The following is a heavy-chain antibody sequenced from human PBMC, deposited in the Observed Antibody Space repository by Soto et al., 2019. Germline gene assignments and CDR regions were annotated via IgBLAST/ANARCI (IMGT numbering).Heavy chain of an antibody. V-gene: IGHV1-18*01. Sequence: ASVKVSCKASGYTFTSYGISWVRQAPGQGLEWMGWISAYNGNTNYAQKLQGRVTMTTDTSTSTAYMELRSLRSDDTAVYYCASVRQYSSSSDWFDSWRQGPLVTVS. CDR2: ISAYNGNT. CDR1: GYTFTSYG. J-gene: IGHJ5*01. CDR3: ASVRQYSSSSDWFDS. D-gene: IGHD6-6*01.